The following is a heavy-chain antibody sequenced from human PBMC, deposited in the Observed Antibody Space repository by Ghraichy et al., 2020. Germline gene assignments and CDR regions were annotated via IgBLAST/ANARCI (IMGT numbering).Heavy chain of an antibody. D-gene: IGHD5/OR15-5a*01. CDR3: AKVVSWRYFDL. J-gene: IGHJ2*01. CDR1: GFTFSTYA. V-gene: IGHV3-23*01. Sequence: GGSLRLSCAASGFTFSTYAMTWVRQAPGKGLEWVSATSGGGGSTYYADSVKGRFTISRDNSNNTLYLQMDSLRAEDTAVYSCAKVVSWRYFDLGGRGTLVTVSS. CDR2: TSGGGGST.